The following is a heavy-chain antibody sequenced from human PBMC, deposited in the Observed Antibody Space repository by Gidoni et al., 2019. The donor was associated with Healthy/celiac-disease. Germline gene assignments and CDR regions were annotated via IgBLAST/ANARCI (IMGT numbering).Heavy chain of an antibody. CDR1: GYSISSGYY. D-gene: IGHD3-10*01. CDR2: IYHSGST. V-gene: IGHV4-38-2*02. CDR3: VTGQGLWFGELFGY. J-gene: IGHJ4*02. Sequence: QVQLQESGPGLVKPSETLSLTCTVSGYSISSGYYWGWIRQPPGKGLEWIGSIYHSGSTYYNPSLKSRVTISVDTSKNQFSLKLSSVTAADTAVYYCVTGQGLWFGELFGYWGQGTLVTVSS.